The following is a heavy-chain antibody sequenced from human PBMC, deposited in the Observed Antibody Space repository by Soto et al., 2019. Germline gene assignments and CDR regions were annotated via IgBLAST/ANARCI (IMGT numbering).Heavy chain of an antibody. CDR1: GFTFTGHY. Sequence: ASVKVYCKASGFTFTGHYIHWVRQAPGQGLEWMGWINPNSGGANYAQKFQGRVTMTRDTSISTAYMELSRLRSDDTAVYYCARGLITRVRGVLPDTNFLSYCGQGTPVTLSS. V-gene: IGHV1-2*02. CDR2: INPNSGGA. D-gene: IGHD3-10*01. J-gene: IGHJ4*02. CDR3: ARGLITRVRGVLPDTNFLSY.